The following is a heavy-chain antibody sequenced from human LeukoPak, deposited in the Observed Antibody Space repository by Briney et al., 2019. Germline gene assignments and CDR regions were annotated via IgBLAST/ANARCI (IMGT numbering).Heavy chain of an antibody. Sequence: GGSLRLSCAVSGFTFSSLWMTWVRQAPGKGLEWVANIKLDGSEKYYADSVKSRFSISRDNAKNSLYLQMNSLRVEDTAVYYCARDFGLSGYDLLDYWGQGTLVTVSS. CDR3: ARDFGLSGYDLLDY. D-gene: IGHD5-12*01. CDR2: IKLDGSEK. J-gene: IGHJ4*02. V-gene: IGHV3-7*01. CDR1: GFTFSSLW.